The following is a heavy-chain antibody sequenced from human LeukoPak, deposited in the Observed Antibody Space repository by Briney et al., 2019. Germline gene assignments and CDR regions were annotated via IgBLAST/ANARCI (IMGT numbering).Heavy chain of an antibody. D-gene: IGHD3-3*01. J-gene: IGHJ4*02. CDR1: GFTFSGYA. V-gene: IGHV3-23*01. Sequence: GGSLRLSCAASGFTFSGYAMSWVRQAPGKGLEWVSTISGSGGNTFYADSVKGRFTISRDNSKNTLYLQMNSLRAEDTAVYYCAKGYDFWSGGLDYWGQGTLVTVSS. CDR3: AKGYDFWSGGLDY. CDR2: ISGSGGNT.